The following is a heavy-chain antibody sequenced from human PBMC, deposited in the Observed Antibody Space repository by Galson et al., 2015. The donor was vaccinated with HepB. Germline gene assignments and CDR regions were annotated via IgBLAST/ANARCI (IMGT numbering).Heavy chain of an antibody. D-gene: IGHD1-7*01. CDR2: IRTNTDGGTT. Sequence: SLRLSCAASGFTFSNTWMSWVRQAPGKGLEWLGRIRTNTDGGTTDYAAPVKGRFSISRDDSKNTLYLQMNSLKTEDTALYFCTTTTPELELPYWGFDFWGQGTLVTVSS. CDR3: TTTTPELELPYWGFDF. V-gene: IGHV3-15*01. CDR1: GFTFSNTW. J-gene: IGHJ4*02.